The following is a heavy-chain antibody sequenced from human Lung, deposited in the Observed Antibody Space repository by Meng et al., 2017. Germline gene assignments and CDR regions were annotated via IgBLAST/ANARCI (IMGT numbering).Heavy chain of an antibody. D-gene: IGHD4-11*01. J-gene: IGHJ4*02. V-gene: IGHV4-34*01. CDR2: INHSGST. Sequence: QVQLQQGGAGLLTPSETRSLTCVVSGGSFSDYYWSWIRQPPGKGLEWIGEINHSGSTNYKPSLESRATISVDTSQNNLSLKLSSVTAADSAVYYCARGPTTMAHDFDYWGQGILVTVSS. CDR1: GGSFSDYY. CDR3: ARGPTTMAHDFDY.